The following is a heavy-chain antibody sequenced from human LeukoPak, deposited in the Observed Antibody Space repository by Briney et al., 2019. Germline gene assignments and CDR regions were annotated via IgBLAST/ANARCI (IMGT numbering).Heavy chain of an antibody. D-gene: IGHD3-22*01. CDR2: ISGSGVTT. CDR1: GFTFSYYA. J-gene: IGHJ4*02. Sequence: PGGSLRLSCAASGFTFSYYAMSWVRQAPGKGLEWVSAISGSGVTTYYADSVKGRFTISRDNSKNTLYLQMNSLRAEDTAVYHCAKSRDSSGYLGLSAYWGQGTLVTVSS. V-gene: IGHV3-23*01. CDR3: AKSRDSSGYLGLSAY.